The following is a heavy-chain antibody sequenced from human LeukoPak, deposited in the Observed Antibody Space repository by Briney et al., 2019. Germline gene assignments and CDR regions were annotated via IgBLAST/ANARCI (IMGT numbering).Heavy chain of an antibody. V-gene: IGHV3-9*01. CDR3: AKVGIAAF. D-gene: IGHD6-13*01. CDR1: GFTFDDYA. Sequence: HPGGSLRLSCAASGFTFDDYAMHWVRQAPGKGLEWVSGISWNSGSIGYADSVKGRFTISRDNAKNSLYLQMNSLRAEDTALYYCAKVGIAAFWGQGTLVTVSS. CDR2: ISWNSGSI. J-gene: IGHJ4*02.